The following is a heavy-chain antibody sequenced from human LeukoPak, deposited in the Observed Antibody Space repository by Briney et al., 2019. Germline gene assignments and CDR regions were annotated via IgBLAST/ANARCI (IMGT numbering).Heavy chain of an antibody. Sequence: TPSETLSLICTVSGGSISSYYWSWIRQPAGKGLEWIGRIYTSGSTNYNPSLKSRVTISVDTSKNQFSLKLSSVTAADTAVYYCARLTYDSLRLAIGPFDYWGQGTLVTVSS. CDR2: IYTSGST. J-gene: IGHJ4*02. CDR1: GGSISSYY. V-gene: IGHV4-4*07. CDR3: ARLTYDSLRLAIGPFDY. D-gene: IGHD3-22*01.